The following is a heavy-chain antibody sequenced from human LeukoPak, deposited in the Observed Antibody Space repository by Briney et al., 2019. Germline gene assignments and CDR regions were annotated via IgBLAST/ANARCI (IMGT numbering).Heavy chain of an antibody. CDR2: INSDGSST. V-gene: IGHV3-74*01. CDR1: GFTFSNYW. CDR3: AKGGATVIDY. J-gene: IGHJ4*02. D-gene: IGHD4-17*01. Sequence: GGSLRLSCAASGFTFSNYWMHWVRQAPGKGLVWVSRINSDGSSTTSADSVKGRFTISRDNAKNTLYLQMNSLRAEDTAVYYCAKGGATVIDYWGQGTLVTVSS.